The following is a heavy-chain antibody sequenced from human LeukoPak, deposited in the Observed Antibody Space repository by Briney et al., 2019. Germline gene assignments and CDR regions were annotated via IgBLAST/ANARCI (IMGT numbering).Heavy chain of an antibody. J-gene: IGHJ4*02. CDR2: ISSTGSIV. CDR3: ATDRMSVAAALIEY. V-gene: IGHV3-48*02. CDR1: GFTFSTYS. Sequence: GGSLRLSCAASGFTFSTYSMNWVRQAPGKGLEWVSYISSTGSIVYYADSVKGRFTISRDNAKNSLYLQMNSLKDEGSAVYYCATDRMSVAAALIEYWGQGTLVTVSS. D-gene: IGHD6-13*01.